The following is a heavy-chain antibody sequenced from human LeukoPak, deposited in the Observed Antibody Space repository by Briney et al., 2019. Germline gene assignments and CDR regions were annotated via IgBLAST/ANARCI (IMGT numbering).Heavy chain of an antibody. CDR3: ARDRHITGVYYYMDV. Sequence: GGSLRLSCAASGFTVSSNYMSWVRQAPGKGLEWVSLLYSGGRTYYADSVKGRLTISRDNSKNTLFLQMNSLRAEDTAVYYCARDRHITGVYYYMDVWGKGTTVTVSS. J-gene: IGHJ6*04. CDR1: GFTVSSNY. CDR2: LYSGGRT. D-gene: IGHD1-1*01. V-gene: IGHV3-53*01.